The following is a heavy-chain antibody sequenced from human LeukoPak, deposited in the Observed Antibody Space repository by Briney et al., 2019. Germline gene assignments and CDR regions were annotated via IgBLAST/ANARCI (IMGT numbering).Heavy chain of an antibody. D-gene: IGHD2-15*01. Sequence: GGSLRLSCAASGFTFSSCAMNWVRQAPGKGLEWVSGISGSGGITHYADSVKGRVTFSRDNSKNTLYLQMNSLRAEDTAIYYCARKSSGALDCWGQGTLVTVSS. CDR2: ISGSGGIT. CDR1: GFTFSSCA. J-gene: IGHJ4*02. V-gene: IGHV3-23*01. CDR3: ARKSSGALDC.